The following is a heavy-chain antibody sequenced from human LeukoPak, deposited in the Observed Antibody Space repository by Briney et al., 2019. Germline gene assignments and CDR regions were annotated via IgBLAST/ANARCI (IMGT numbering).Heavy chain of an antibody. CDR2: INPSSGGT. Sequence: ASVKVSCKASGYTFTGYYMHWVRQAPGQGLEWMGWINPSSGGTNYAQKFQGRVTMTRDTSISTAYMELSRLRSDDTAVYYCARAKRASGNIAAVAENWFDPWGQGTLVTVSS. CDR1: GYTFTGYY. CDR3: ARAKRASGNIAAVAENWFDP. D-gene: IGHD6-13*01. V-gene: IGHV1-2*02. J-gene: IGHJ5*02.